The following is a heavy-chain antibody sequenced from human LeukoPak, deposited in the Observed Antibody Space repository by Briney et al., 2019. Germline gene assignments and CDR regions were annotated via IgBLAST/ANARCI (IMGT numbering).Heavy chain of an antibody. V-gene: IGHV1-18*01. CDR2: ISAYNGNT. D-gene: IGHD2-15*01. CDR3: ARGRFLLGYWSGSSCYYEYFQH. Sequence: ASVKVSCKASGYTFTSYGISWVRQAPGQGLEWMGWISAYNGNTNYAQKLQGRVTMTTDTSTSTAYMELRSLRSDDTAVYYCARGRFLLGYWSGSSCYYEYFQHWGQGTLVTVSS. J-gene: IGHJ1*01. CDR1: GYTFTSYG.